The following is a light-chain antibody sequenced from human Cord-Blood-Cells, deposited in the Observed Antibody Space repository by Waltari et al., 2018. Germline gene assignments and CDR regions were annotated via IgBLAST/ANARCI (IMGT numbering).Light chain of an antibody. Sequence: DIQITQSPSSLSASVGDRVTITCRASQSISSYLNWYQQKPGKAPKLLIYAASSLQSGVPSRFSGSGSGTDFTLTISSLQPEDFATYYGQQSYSTLPYTFGQGTKLEIK. J-gene: IGKJ2*01. V-gene: IGKV1-39*01. CDR3: QQSYSTLPYT. CDR1: QSISSY. CDR2: AAS.